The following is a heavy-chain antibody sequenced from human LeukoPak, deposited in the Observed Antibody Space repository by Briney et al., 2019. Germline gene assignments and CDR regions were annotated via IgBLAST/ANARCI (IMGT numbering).Heavy chain of an antibody. D-gene: IGHD4-17*01. CDR2: IYYSGST. J-gene: IGHJ3*02. V-gene: IGHV4-39*01. CDR3: ARLQGYGLYAFDI. CDR1: GGSISRSSYY. Sequence: SETLSLTCTVSGGSISRSSYYWGWIRQPPGKGLEWIGSIYYSGSTYYNPSLKSRVTISVDTSKNQFSLKLSSVTAADTAVYYCARLQGYGLYAFDIWGQGTMVTVSS.